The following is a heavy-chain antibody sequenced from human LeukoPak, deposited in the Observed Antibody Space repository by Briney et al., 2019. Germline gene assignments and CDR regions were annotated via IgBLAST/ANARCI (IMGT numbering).Heavy chain of an antibody. V-gene: IGHV3-48*01. J-gene: IGHJ3*02. CDR1: GFTFSSYS. D-gene: IGHD3-10*01. CDR3: ARDTHYYGSGSPAFDI. Sequence: PGGSLRLSCEASGFTFSSYSMNWVRQAPGKGLEWASYISFSSATIHYADSVKGRFTVSRDNAKNSLYLQMNSLRAEDTALYYCARDTHYYGSGSPAFDIWGQGTMVTVSS. CDR2: ISFSSATI.